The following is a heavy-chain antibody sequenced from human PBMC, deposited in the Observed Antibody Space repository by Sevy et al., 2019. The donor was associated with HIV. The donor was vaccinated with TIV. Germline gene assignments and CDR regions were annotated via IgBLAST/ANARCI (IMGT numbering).Heavy chain of an antibody. CDR3: AREWGCSSTSCLLYFDY. V-gene: IGHV3-21*01. J-gene: IGHJ4*02. Sequence: GGYLRLSCAASGFTFSSYSMNWVRQAPGKGLEWVSSISSGSSYIYYADSVKGRFTISRDNAKNSLYLQMNSLRAEDTAVYYCAREWGCSSTSCLLYFDYWGQGTLVTVSS. CDR2: ISSGSSYI. CDR1: GFTFSSYS. D-gene: IGHD2-2*01.